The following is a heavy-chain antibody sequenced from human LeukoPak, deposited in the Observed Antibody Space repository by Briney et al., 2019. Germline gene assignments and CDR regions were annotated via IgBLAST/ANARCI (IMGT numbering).Heavy chain of an antibody. V-gene: IGHV4-34*01. CDR1: GGSFSGYY. CDR3: ARGRVYSYGSRPFDY. D-gene: IGHD5-18*01. J-gene: IGHJ4*02. Sequence: SETLSLTCAVYGGSFSGYYWSWIRQPPGKGLEWIGEINHSGSTNYNPSLKSRVTISVDTSKNQFSLKLSSVTAADTAVYYCARGRVYSYGSRPFDYWGQGPLVTVSS. CDR2: INHSGST.